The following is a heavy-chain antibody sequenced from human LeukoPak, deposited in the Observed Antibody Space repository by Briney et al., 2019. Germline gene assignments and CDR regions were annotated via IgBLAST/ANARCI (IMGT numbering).Heavy chain of an antibody. CDR1: GFALSSSGVG. CDR3: ARRCGHSSSCGPAYCAS. D-gene: IGHD6-6*01. CDR2: IYWDDDK. Sequence: ESGPSLVNPTQTLTLTCTFSGFALSSSGVGVCWSREPPGTALEWLALIYWDDDKRSSPSPKSRLTITKDTPKNQMVLTMTNMDPVDTAPYYCARRCGHSSSCGPAYCASWGQRTPVTVSS. J-gene: IGHJ4*02. V-gene: IGHV2-5*02.